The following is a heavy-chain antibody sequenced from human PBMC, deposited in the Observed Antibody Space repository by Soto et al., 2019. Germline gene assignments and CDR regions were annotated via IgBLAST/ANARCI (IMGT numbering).Heavy chain of an antibody. V-gene: IGHV3-7*01. D-gene: IGHD5-12*01. CDR2: IKRDGSEK. CDR3: ARERRDGYNYRGYFDY. Sequence: GGSLRLSCAASGFTFSSYWISWVRPAPGKGLEWVANIKRDGSEKYYVDSVKGRFTISRDNAKNSLYLQMNSLRAEDTAVYYCARERRDGYNYRGYFDYWGQGTLVTVSS. CDR1: GFTFSSYW. J-gene: IGHJ4*02.